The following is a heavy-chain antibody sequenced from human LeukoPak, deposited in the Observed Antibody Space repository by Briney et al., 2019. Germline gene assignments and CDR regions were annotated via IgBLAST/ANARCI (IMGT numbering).Heavy chain of an antibody. D-gene: IGHD6-25*01. J-gene: IGHJ6*03. V-gene: IGHV4-34*01. Sequence: PSETLSLTCAVYGGSFSGYYWSWIRQPPGKGLEWIGEINHSGSTNYNPSLKSRVTISVDTSKNQFSLKLSSVTAADTAVYYCASRLGYMDVWGKGTTVTVSS. CDR2: INHSGST. CDR3: ASRLGYMDV. CDR1: GGSFSGYY.